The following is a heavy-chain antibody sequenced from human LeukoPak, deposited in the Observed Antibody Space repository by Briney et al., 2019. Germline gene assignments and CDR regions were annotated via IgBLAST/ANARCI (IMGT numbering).Heavy chain of an antibody. CDR1: GGSISSYY. CDR3: ARVVRDSSGYYYEYFQH. Sequence: SETLSLTCTVSGGSISSYYWNWIRQPPGKGLEWIGYIYYSGSTNYNPSLKSRVTISVDTSKNQFSLKLSSVTAADTAVYYCARVVRDSSGYYYEYFQHWGQGTLVTVSS. CDR2: IYYSGST. D-gene: IGHD3-22*01. J-gene: IGHJ1*01. V-gene: IGHV4-59*01.